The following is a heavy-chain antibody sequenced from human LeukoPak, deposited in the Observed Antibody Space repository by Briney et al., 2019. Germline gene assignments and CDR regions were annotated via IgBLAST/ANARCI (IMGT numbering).Heavy chain of an antibody. J-gene: IGHJ4*02. CDR1: GFTFSNAW. CDR3: TTDTGYYDSSGYTFDY. Sequence: GGSLTLSCAASGFTFSNAWMSWVGQAPGKGLEWVGRIKSKTDGGTTDDAAPVKGRFTISRDDSKNTLYLQMNSLKTEDTAVYYCTTDTGYYDSSGYTFDYWGQGTLVTVSS. D-gene: IGHD3-22*01. V-gene: IGHV3-15*01. CDR2: IKSKTDGGTT.